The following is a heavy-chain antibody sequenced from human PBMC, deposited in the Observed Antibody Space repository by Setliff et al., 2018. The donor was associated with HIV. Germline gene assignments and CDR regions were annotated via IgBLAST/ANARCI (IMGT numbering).Heavy chain of an antibody. Sequence: SETLSLTCTVSGGSISSGSYYWSWIRQPAGKGLEWIGHIYTSGSTNYNPSLKSRVTISVDTSKNQFSLKLSSVTAADTAVYYCARAGGDYYGSGSYYFYYYMDVWGKGTTVTVS. CDR2: IYTSGST. D-gene: IGHD3-10*01. J-gene: IGHJ6*03. CDR3: ARAGGDYYGSGSYYFYYYMDV. V-gene: IGHV4-61*09. CDR1: GGSISSGSYY.